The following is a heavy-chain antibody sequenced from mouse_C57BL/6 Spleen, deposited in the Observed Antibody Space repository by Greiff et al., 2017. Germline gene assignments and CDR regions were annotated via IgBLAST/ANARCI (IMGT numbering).Heavy chain of an antibody. CDR2: INPSSGYT. CDR3: ARKGYDAMDY. Sequence: VMLVESGAELARPGASVKMSCKASGYTFTSYTMHWVKQRPGQGLEWIGYINPSSGYTKYNQKFKDKATLTADKSSSTAYMQLSSLTSEDSAVYYCARKGYDAMDYWGQGTSVTVSS. J-gene: IGHJ4*01. V-gene: IGHV1-4*01. CDR1: GYTFTSYT.